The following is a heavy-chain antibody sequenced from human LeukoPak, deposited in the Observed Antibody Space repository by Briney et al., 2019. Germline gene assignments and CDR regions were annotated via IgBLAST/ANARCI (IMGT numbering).Heavy chain of an antibody. CDR1: GFTFSSYW. J-gene: IGHJ4*02. Sequence: GGSLRLSCAASGFTFSSYWMTWVRQAPGKGLEWVANMKQDGSEKYYVDSVKGRFTISRDNAKNSLYLQMNSLRAEDTAVYYCAREARRGYYFDYWGQGTLVTVSS. CDR2: MKQDGSEK. CDR3: AREARRGYYFDY. D-gene: IGHD3-10*01. V-gene: IGHV3-7*01.